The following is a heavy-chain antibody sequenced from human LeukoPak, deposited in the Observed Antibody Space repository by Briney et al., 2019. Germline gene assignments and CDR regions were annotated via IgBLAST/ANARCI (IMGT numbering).Heavy chain of an antibody. Sequence: GGSLRLSCAASGFTFSSYSMNWVRQAPGKGPEWVSSISSSSSYIYYADSMKGRFTISRDNAKNSLYLQMNSLRAEDTAVYYCAKLPGIAAAGTGYFDYWGQGTLVTVSS. J-gene: IGHJ4*02. CDR2: ISSSSSYI. V-gene: IGHV3-21*01. CDR3: AKLPGIAAAGTGYFDY. CDR1: GFTFSSYS. D-gene: IGHD6-13*01.